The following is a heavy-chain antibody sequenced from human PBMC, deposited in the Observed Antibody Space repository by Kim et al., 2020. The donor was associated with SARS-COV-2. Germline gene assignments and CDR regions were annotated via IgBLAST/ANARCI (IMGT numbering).Heavy chain of an antibody. V-gene: IGHV3-23*01. D-gene: IGHD3-10*01. CDR1: GFTFSSYA. J-gene: IGHJ6*02. Sequence: GGSLRLSCAASGFTFSSYAMRWVRQAPGKGLEWVSAISGSGGRIYYADSVKGRFTISRDNSKNTLYLQMNSLRAEDTAVYYCAARMVRGVPHYGMDVWGQGTTVTVSS. CDR2: ISGSGGRI. CDR3: AARMVRGVPHYGMDV.